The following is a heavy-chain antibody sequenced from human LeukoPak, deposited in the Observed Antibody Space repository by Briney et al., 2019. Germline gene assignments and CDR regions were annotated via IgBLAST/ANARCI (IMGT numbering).Heavy chain of an antibody. CDR1: GFTFSSYA. CDR3: ARGYYYDSSGYGVRVGRFDP. V-gene: IGHV3-30*01. D-gene: IGHD3-22*01. CDR2: ISYDGSNK. J-gene: IGHJ5*02. Sequence: GGSLRLSCAASGFTFSSYAMHWDRQAPGKGLEWVAVISYDGSNKYYADSVKGRFTISRDNSKNTLYQQMNSLRAEDTAVYYCARGYYYDSSGYGVRVGRFDPWGQGTLVTVSS.